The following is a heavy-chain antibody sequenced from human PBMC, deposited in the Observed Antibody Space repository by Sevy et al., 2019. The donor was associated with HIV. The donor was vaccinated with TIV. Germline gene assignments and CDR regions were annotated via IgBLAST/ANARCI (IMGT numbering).Heavy chain of an antibody. J-gene: IGHJ4*02. Sequence: ASVKVSCKASGYTFTSYAFHWVRQAPGQRLEWMGWINAGNGNTKYSEKFQGRVTITRDTSASTAYMELSSLRSEDTAVYYCPRDYFGSGTFYNGNFFDYWGQGTLVTVSS. CDR1: GYTFTSYA. D-gene: IGHD3-10*01. CDR2: INAGNGNT. CDR3: PRDYFGSGTFYNGNFFDY. V-gene: IGHV1-3*01.